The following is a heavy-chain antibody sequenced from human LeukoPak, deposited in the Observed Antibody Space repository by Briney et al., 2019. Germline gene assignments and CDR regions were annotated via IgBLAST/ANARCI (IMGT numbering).Heavy chain of an antibody. CDR3: AKDATPGNAIWDYFGK. D-gene: IGHD1-1*01. V-gene: IGHV3-23*01. Sequence: GGALRLSCAATGFTFNICAMSWFRQAPGKGLEWVSSIGSTDIYYADSVKGRFTVSRDNSKNTLYLQLNNLRAEDSAVYYCAKDATPGNAIWDYFGKWGQGTLVTVSS. CDR2: IGSTDI. CDR1: GFTFNICA. J-gene: IGHJ4*02.